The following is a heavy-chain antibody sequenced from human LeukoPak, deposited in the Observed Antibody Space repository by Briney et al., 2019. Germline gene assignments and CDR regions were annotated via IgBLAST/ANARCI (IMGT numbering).Heavy chain of an antibody. D-gene: IGHD3-10*01. CDR1: GLTFTSYT. CDR2: ISSSSNDI. Sequence: GGSLRLSCVVSGLTFTSYTMDWVRQAPGKGLEWLSSISSSSNDIYYADSVKGRFTISSDNAKNSVLLQMNSLRAEDTALYYCAIIRGRNSWGQGTLVTVSS. CDR3: AIIRGRNS. V-gene: IGHV3-21*01. J-gene: IGHJ4*02.